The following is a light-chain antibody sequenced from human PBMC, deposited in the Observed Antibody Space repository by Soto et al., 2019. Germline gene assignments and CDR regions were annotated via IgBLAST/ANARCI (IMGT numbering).Light chain of an antibody. V-gene: IGKV3-15*01. Sequence: EIVMTQSPATLSVSQGEGATLSCRASQSVSSKLAWYQQKPGQAPRLLIYGASTRATGIPARFSGSGSGTEFTLIISSLQSEDSAVYYCQQYNSWRWTFGQGTKVDIK. CDR3: QQYNSWRWT. J-gene: IGKJ1*01. CDR1: QSVSSK. CDR2: GAS.